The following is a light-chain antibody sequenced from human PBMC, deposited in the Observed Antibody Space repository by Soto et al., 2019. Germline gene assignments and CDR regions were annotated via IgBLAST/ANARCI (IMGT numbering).Light chain of an antibody. CDR1: SSDVGGSNY. V-gene: IGLV2-14*01. CDR2: EVD. Sequence: QSALIHPASVSGSPGQSITISCSGTSSDVGGSNYVSWYQHHPHRAPKLLIYEVDYRPSGVSNRFSGSKSGNTASLTISGLQAEDEADYYCSSYTSSNTLEVFGFGTKLTVL. J-gene: IGLJ1*01. CDR3: SSYTSSNTLEV.